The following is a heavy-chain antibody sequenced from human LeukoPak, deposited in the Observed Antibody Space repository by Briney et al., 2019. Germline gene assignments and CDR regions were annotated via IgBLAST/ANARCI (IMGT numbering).Heavy chain of an antibody. CDR2: IYYSGST. J-gene: IGHJ4*02. D-gene: IGHD6-19*01. V-gene: IGHV4-59*01. CDR3: ARYSSGWYPHYYFDY. CDR1: GGSISSYH. Sequence: SETLSLTCTVSGGSISSYHWSWIRQPPGKGLEWIGYIYYSGSTNYNPSLKSRVTFSVDTSKNQFSLKLSSVTAADTAVYYCARYSSGWYPHYYFDYWGQGTLVTVSS.